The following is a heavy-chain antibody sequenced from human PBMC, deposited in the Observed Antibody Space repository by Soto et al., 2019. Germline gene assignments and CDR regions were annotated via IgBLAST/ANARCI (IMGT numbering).Heavy chain of an antibody. CDR3: TKSRRGILMVYGFGGMDV. Sequence: GGSLRLSCAASGFSVSSHAMSWVRQAPGKGLEWVSSIAGSGDGTYYGDSVKGRFTISRDSSSSTLYLEMNNLRGEDTAVYFCTKSRRGILMVYGFGGMDVWGQGTTVTVSS. CDR2: IAGSGDGT. D-gene: IGHD2-8*01. V-gene: IGHV3-23*01. CDR1: GFSVSSHA. J-gene: IGHJ6*02.